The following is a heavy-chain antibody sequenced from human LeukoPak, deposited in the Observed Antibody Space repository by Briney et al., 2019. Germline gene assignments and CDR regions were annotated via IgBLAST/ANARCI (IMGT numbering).Heavy chain of an antibody. CDR1: GGSISSGSYY. CDR3: ARDHYDFWSDTNWFDP. D-gene: IGHD3-3*01. V-gene: IGHV4-39*07. Sequence: PSETLSLTCTVSGGSISSGSYYWGWIRQPPGKGLEWIGSLYYSGRTYYNPSLKSRVTILVDTSKNQFSLKLRSVTAADTAVYYCARDHYDFWSDTNWFDPWGQGTLVTVSS. J-gene: IGHJ5*02. CDR2: LYYSGRT.